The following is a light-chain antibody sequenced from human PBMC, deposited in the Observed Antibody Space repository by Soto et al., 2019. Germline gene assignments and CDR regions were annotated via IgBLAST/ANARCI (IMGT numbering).Light chain of an antibody. CDR2: DAS. V-gene: IGKV1-39*01. CDR1: QTISTY. Sequence: DIKMNQSPSSLSASVGDRVTITCRASQTISTYLNWYQQKPGKAPRLLIYDASSLLSGVPSRFSGSGSGTDFTLTISSLQPEDFATYYCQQLNKYPSTFGQGTKVDI. CDR3: QQLNKYPST. J-gene: IGKJ1*01.